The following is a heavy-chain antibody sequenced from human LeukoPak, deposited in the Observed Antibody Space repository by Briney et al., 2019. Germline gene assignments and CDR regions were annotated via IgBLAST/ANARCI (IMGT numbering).Heavy chain of an antibody. CDR2: IYYSGST. CDR3: ARSRAGSSSGSHFDY. D-gene: IGHD3-22*01. J-gene: IGHJ4*02. CDR1: GGSISSYY. V-gene: IGHV4-59*08. Sequence: SETLSLTCTVSGGSISSYYWSWIRQPPGKGLEWIGYIYYSGSTNYNPSLKSRVTISVDTSKNQFSLKLSSVTAADTAVYYCARSRAGSSSGSHFDYWAREPWSPSPQ.